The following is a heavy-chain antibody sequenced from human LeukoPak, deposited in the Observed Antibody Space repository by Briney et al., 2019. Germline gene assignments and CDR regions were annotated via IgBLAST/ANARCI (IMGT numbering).Heavy chain of an antibody. CDR1: GGSISSGGYY. J-gene: IGHJ4*02. Sequence: PSETLSLTCTVSGGSISSGGYYWSWIRQHPGKGLEWIGYIYYSGSTYYNPSLKSRVTISVDTSKNQFSLKLSSATAADTAVYYCARDSGTTVDYWGQGTLVTVSS. V-gene: IGHV4-31*03. CDR3: ARDSGTTVDY. D-gene: IGHD1-7*01. CDR2: IYYSGST.